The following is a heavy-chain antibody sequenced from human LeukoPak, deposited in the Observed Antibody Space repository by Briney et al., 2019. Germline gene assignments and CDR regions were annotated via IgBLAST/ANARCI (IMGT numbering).Heavy chain of an antibody. CDR1: GFTFSSYA. D-gene: IGHD2-15*01. CDR2: ISGSGGST. V-gene: IGHV3-23*01. J-gene: IGHJ4*02. CDR3: AKGDCSGGSCYSGFDY. Sequence: GGSLRLSCAASGFTFSSYAMSWVRQAPGKGLEWVSAISGSGGSTYYADSVKGRFTMSRDNSKNTLYVQMNSLRAEDMAVYYCAKGDCSGGSCYSGFDYWGQGTLVTVSS.